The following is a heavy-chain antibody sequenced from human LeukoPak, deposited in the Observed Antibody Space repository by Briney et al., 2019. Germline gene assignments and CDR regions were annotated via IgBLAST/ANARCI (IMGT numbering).Heavy chain of an antibody. D-gene: IGHD3-10*01. CDR3: AGVIITYYFDY. CDR1: GYSISSGYY. V-gene: IGHV4-38-2*01. Sequence: PSETLSLTCAVSGYSISSGYYWGWIRQPPGKGLEWIGSIYHSGSTYYNPSLKSRVTISVDTSKNPFSLKLSSVTAADTAVYYCAGVIITYYFDYWGQGTLVTVSS. J-gene: IGHJ4*02. CDR2: IYHSGST.